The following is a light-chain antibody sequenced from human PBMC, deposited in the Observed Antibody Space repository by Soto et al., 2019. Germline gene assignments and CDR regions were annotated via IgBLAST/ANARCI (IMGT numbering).Light chain of an antibody. CDR3: QQYSDWPPSIT. Sequence: EIVMTQSPATLSVSPGERATLSCRASQSVSRNLAWYQQKPGQAPRLLIYGVFTRATGIPARFSASGSGTEFTLTISSLQSEDFAVYYCQQYSDWPPSITFGHGTRLEIK. V-gene: IGKV3-15*01. CDR1: QSVSRN. CDR2: GVF. J-gene: IGKJ5*01.